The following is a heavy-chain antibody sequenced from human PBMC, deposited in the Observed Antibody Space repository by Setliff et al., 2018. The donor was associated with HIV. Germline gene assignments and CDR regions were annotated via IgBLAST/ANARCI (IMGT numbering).Heavy chain of an antibody. CDR1: GYSIRSGYY. J-gene: IGHJ3*02. D-gene: IGHD2-21*02. CDR3: AREVDVVTTSDAFDI. CDR2: MFRTGTS. V-gene: IGHV4-38-2*02. Sequence: SETLSLTCAVSGYSIRSGYYWGWIRQSPGKGLEWIGTMFRTGTSYYNPSLKSRVTIFVETSKNQFSLKLNSVTAADTAVYYCAREVDVVTTSDAFDIWGQGTMVTVSS.